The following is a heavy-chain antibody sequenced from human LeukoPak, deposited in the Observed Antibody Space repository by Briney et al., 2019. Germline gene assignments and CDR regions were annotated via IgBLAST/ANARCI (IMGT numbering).Heavy chain of an antibody. CDR3: ARSPRTTVTTESIDY. D-gene: IGHD4-11*01. CDR1: GYTFTSYG. J-gene: IGHJ4*02. CDR2: FGAYNGNT. Sequence: ASVKLSCKASGYTFTSYGVSWVRQAPGQRLEWLGWFGAYNGNTNYAQKLQGRVTMTTDTSTSTAYMELRSLRSDDTAVYYCARSPRTTVTTESIDYWGQGTLVTVSS. V-gene: IGHV1-18*01.